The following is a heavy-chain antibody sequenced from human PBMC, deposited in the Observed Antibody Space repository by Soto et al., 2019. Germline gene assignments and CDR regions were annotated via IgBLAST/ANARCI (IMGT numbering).Heavy chain of an antibody. CDR1: GGTFSSYA. V-gene: IGHV1-69*13. J-gene: IGHJ6*02. CDR3: ARGLKRYYYYGMDV. CDR2: IIPIFGTA. Sequence: GASVKVSCKASGGTFSSYAISWVRQAPGQGLEWMGGIIPIFGTANYAQKFQGRVTITADESTSTAYMELSSLRSEDTAVYYCARGLKRYYYYGMDVWGQGTTVTVSS.